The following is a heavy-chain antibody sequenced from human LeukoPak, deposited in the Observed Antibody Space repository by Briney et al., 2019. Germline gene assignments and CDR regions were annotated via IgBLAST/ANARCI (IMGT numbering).Heavy chain of an antibody. D-gene: IGHD3-22*01. Sequence: DPSETLSLTCAVYGGSFSGYYWSWIRQPPGKGLEWIGYIYYSESTNYNPSLKSRVTISVDTSKNQFSLKLSSVTAADTAVYYCARHLFYYDSSGYYHGDAFDIWGQGTMVTVSS. CDR3: ARHLFYYDSSGYYHGDAFDI. CDR1: GGSFSGYY. CDR2: IYYSEST. V-gene: IGHV4-59*08. J-gene: IGHJ3*02.